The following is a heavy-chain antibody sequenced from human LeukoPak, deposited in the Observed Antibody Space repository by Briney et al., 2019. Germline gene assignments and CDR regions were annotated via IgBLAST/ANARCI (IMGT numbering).Heavy chain of an antibody. D-gene: IGHD6-19*01. V-gene: IGHV4-4*02. CDR2: IYHGGST. CDR1: GGSISSTDW. Sequence: KPSGALSLTCAVSGGSISSTDWWSWVRPPPGGGLEGVGQIYHGGSTNFNPSLKSRVTISVDKSKNQFSLKLNSVTAADTAVYYCARDGAATVSGYAFDIWGQGTMVTVSS. CDR3: ARDGAATVSGYAFDI. J-gene: IGHJ3*02.